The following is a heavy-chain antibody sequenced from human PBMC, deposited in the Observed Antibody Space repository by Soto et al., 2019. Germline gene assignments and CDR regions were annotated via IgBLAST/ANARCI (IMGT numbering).Heavy chain of an antibody. Sequence: GASVKVSRKASGYTFTSYGISWVRQAPGQGLEWMGWISAYNGNTNYAQKLQGRVTMTTDTSTSTAYMELRSLRSDDTAVYYCARGGNNLAYPPNYYGMDVWGQGTTVTVSS. J-gene: IGHJ6*02. CDR1: GYTFTSYG. V-gene: IGHV1-18*01. D-gene: IGHD2-21*01. CDR2: ISAYNGNT. CDR3: ARGGNNLAYPPNYYGMDV.